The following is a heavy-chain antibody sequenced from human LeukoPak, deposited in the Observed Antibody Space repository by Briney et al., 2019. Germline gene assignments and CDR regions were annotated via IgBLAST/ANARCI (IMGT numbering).Heavy chain of an antibody. CDR1: GGSFSGYY. Sequence: SETLSLTCAVHGGSFSGYYWSWIRQPPGKGLEWIGEINHSGSTNYNPSLKSRVTISVDTSKNQFSLKLSSVTAADTAVYYCARGRLSRYGMDVWGKGTTVTVSS. D-gene: IGHD2-15*01. CDR3: ARGRLSRYGMDV. CDR2: INHSGST. J-gene: IGHJ6*04. V-gene: IGHV4-34*01.